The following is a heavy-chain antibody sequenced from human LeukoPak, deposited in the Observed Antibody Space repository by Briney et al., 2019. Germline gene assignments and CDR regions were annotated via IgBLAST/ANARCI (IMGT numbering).Heavy chain of an antibody. J-gene: IGHJ5*02. CDR1: GGSISSSSYY. D-gene: IGHD2-2*01. CDR3: ARRPLLGYCSSTSCSGGNWFDP. CDR2: IYYSGST. V-gene: IGHV4-39*01. Sequence: SETLSLTCTVSGGSISSSSYYWGWIRQPPGKGLEWIGSIYYSGSTYYNPSLKSRVTISVDTSKNQFSLKLSSVTAADPAVYYCARRPLLGYCSSTSCSGGNWFDPWGQGTLVTVSS.